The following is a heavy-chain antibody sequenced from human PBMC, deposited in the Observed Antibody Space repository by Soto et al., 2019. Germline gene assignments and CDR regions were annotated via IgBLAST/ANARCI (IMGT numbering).Heavy chain of an antibody. CDR3: AKGSRTYDYAWGTYRYDCDS. CDR1: GFTFSTYG. D-gene: IGHD3-16*02. J-gene: IGHJ4*02. V-gene: IGHV3-30*18. Sequence: QVQLVESGGGVVQPGRSLRLSCAVSGFTFSTYGMHWVRQAPGKGLEWVAVISYDGSNRYYADSVKGRFTISRDNSKNTLYLQMDSMSAEDTAVYYCAKGSRTYDYAWGTYRYDCDSWSQGTLVTVSS. CDR2: ISYDGSNR.